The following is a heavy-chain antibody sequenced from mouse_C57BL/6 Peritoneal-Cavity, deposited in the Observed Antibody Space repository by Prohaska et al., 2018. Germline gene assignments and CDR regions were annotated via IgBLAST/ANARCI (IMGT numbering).Heavy chain of an antibody. CDR3: MRYGNYWYFDV. V-gene: IGHV11-2*01. D-gene: IGHD2-1*01. J-gene: IGHJ1*03. CDR2: INSDSSAI. Sequence: EVQLLETGGGLVQPGGSRGLSCEGSVFSFSGFWMSWVRQTPGKTLEWIGDINSDSSAINYEPCIKDRFTIFRDNDKSTLYLQMSNVRSEDTATYFCMRYGNYWYFDVWGTGTTVTVSS. CDR1: VFSFSGFW.